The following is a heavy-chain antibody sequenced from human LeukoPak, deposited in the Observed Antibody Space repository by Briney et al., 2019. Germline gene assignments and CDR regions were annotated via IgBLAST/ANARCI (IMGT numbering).Heavy chain of an antibody. Sequence: GGSLRLSCVASGFTFYRYTMSWVRQAPGKGLEWVAVISYDGSNKYYADSVKGRFTISRDNSKNTLYLQMNSLRAEDTAVYYCARGVTPWGQGTLVTVSS. CDR2: ISYDGSNK. D-gene: IGHD4-23*01. V-gene: IGHV3-30-3*01. J-gene: IGHJ4*02. CDR3: ARGVTP. CDR1: GFTFYRYT.